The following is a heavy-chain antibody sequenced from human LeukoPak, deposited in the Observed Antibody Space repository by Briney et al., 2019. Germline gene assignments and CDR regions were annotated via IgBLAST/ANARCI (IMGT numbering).Heavy chain of an antibody. V-gene: IGHV4-34*01. CDR1: GGSFSGYY. J-gene: IGHJ2*01. Sequence: SETLSLTCAIYGGSFSGYYWSWIRQPPGKGLEWIGEINHSASTNYNPSLKSRVTISVDTSKNQFSLKLSSVTAADTAVYYCARGGVGATTMPDWYFDLWGCGTLVTVSS. D-gene: IGHD1-26*01. CDR2: INHSAST. CDR3: ARGGVGATTMPDWYFDL.